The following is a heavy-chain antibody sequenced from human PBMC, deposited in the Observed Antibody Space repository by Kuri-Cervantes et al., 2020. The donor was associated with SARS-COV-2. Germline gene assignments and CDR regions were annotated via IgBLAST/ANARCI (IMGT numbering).Heavy chain of an antibody. CDR2: ISGYSGNT. CDR1: GYNFNSYG. CDR3: ARGDFTAGFY. D-gene: IGHD2-15*01. V-gene: IGHV1-18*01. Sequence: ASVKVSCKTSGYNFNSYGVTWVRQAPGQGLEWMGWISGYSGNTDYAQRFQDRVILTRDTSTGTAYTELRSLRSDDTALYYGARGDFTAGFYWGQGTQVTVSS. J-gene: IGHJ4*02.